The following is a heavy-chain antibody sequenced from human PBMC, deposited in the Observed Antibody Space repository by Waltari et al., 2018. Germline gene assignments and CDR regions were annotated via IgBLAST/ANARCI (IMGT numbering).Heavy chain of an antibody. CDR2: ISGTTGST. CDR3: ARDRSGYGWTDY. D-gene: IGHD6-13*01. J-gene: IGHJ4*02. V-gene: IGHV4-59*02. Sequence: QVQLQESGPGLVKSSETLSLTCAVSGGSVSGYYWGWIRQPPGKGLEWIGYISGTTGSTDYNPSLRRRVTISRDTSKNQFSLKFSSVTAADTDVYYCARDRSGYGWTDYWGQGILVTVSS. CDR1: GGSVSGYY.